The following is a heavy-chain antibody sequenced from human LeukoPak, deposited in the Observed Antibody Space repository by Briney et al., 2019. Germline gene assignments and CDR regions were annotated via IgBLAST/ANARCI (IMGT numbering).Heavy chain of an antibody. V-gene: IGHV4-59*01. CDR1: GGSISSYY. D-gene: IGHD6-13*01. CDR3: ARGLSDSWSYYFDY. CDR2: IYYSGST. Sequence: SETLSLTCTASGGSISSYYWSWIRQPPGKGLEWIGYIYYSGSTNYNPSLKSRVTISVDTSKNQFSLKLSSVTAADTAVYYCARGLSDSWSYYFDYWGQGTLVTVSS. J-gene: IGHJ4*02.